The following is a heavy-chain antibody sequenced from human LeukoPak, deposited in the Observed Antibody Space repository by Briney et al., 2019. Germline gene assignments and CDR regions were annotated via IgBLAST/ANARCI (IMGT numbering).Heavy chain of an antibody. CDR3: AKGVYYYDSSGYYYTYHFDY. J-gene: IGHJ4*02. D-gene: IGHD3-22*01. CDR2: ISGSGGST. Sequence: GGSLRLSCSASGFTFSTYAMSWVRQAPGKGLEWVSAISGSGGSTYYADSVKGRFTISRDNSKNTLFLQMNSLRAEDTAVYYCAKGVYYYDSSGYYYTYHFDYWGQGTLVTVSS. V-gene: IGHV3-23*01. CDR1: GFTFSTYA.